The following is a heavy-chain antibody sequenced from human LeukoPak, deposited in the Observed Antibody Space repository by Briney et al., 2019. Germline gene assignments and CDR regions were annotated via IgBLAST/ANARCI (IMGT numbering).Heavy chain of an antibody. CDR2: IHDSGST. Sequence: SETLSLTCAVSGDSISSGGYSWSWIRQTPGKGLEWIAYIHDSGSTYNNPSLKTRLSISIDTSKNQFSLKLNSVTAADTAVYYCARGGVLKSVDYWGQGTLVAVSS. V-gene: IGHV4-30-4*07. J-gene: IGHJ4*02. CDR1: GDSISSGGYS. CDR3: ARGGVLKSVDY. D-gene: IGHD3-16*01.